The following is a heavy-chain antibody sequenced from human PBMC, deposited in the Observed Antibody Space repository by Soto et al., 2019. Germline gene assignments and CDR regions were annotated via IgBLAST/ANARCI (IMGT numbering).Heavy chain of an antibody. Sequence: SVKVSCKASGGSFSNYAISWVRQAPGQGLEWMGGIIPMFGIGNYAEKFLGRVTITAGESTSTSHMELSSLRSEDTAVYFCARAYRENYFYAMDVWGQGTTVTVSS. CDR1: GGSFSNYA. J-gene: IGHJ6*02. D-gene: IGHD1-26*01. CDR3: ARAYRENYFYAMDV. CDR2: IIPMFGIG. V-gene: IGHV1-69*13.